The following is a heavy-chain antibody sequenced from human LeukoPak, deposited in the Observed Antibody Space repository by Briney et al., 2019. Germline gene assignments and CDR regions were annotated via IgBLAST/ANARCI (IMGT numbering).Heavy chain of an antibody. V-gene: IGHV4-4*07. J-gene: IGHJ5*02. CDR2: IYTSGST. CDR3: ARGSGIAAAGTLAP. D-gene: IGHD6-13*01. Sequence: SETLSLTCTVSGGSISSYYWSWIRQPAGKGLEWIGRIYTSGSTNYNPSLKSRVTMSVDASKNQFSLKLSSVTAADTAVYYCARGSGIAAAGTLAPWGQGTLVTVSS. CDR1: GGSISSYY.